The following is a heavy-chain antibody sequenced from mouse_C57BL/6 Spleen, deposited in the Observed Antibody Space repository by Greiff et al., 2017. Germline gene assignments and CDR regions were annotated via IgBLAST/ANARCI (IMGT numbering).Heavy chain of an antibody. CDR3: ARDYYGSSYWYFDV. CDR1: GFTFSDYY. J-gene: IGHJ1*03. D-gene: IGHD1-1*01. CDR2: INYDGSST. V-gene: IGHV5-16*01. Sequence: DVMLVESEGGLVQPGSSMKLSCTASGFTFSDYYMAWVRQVPEKGLEWVANINYDGSSTYYLDSLKSRFIISRDNATNILYLQMSSLKSEDTATYYCARDYYGSSYWYFDVWGTGTTVTVSS.